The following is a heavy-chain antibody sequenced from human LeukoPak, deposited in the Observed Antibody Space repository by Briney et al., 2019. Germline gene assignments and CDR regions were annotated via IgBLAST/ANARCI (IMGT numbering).Heavy chain of an antibody. CDR1: GFNVSSNY. CDR3: VASHPYDFWSGYPN. J-gene: IGHJ4*02. CDR2: IYSGGST. D-gene: IGHD3-3*01. V-gene: IGHV3-66*01. Sequence: QPGGSLILSCAASGFNVSSNYMSWVRPAPGKGLEWDSVIYSGGSTCYADSVKGRFAISRDNYKNTLYLQMNSLRAEDTAVYYCVASHPYDFWSGYPNWGQGTLVTVSS.